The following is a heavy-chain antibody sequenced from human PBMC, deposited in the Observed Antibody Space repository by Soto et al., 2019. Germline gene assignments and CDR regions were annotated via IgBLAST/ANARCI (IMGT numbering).Heavy chain of an antibody. CDR3: ARGGYYGSGSYSHHPERAPPPYYYGMDV. CDR2: INHSGST. V-gene: IGHV4-34*01. D-gene: IGHD3-10*01. Sequence: PSETLSLTCAVYGGSFSGYYWSWIRQPPGKGLEWIGEINHSGSTNYNPSLKSRVTISVDTSKNQFSLKLSSVTAADTAVYYCARGGYYGSGSYSHHPERAPPPYYYGMDVWGQGTTVTVS. J-gene: IGHJ6*02. CDR1: GGSFSGYY.